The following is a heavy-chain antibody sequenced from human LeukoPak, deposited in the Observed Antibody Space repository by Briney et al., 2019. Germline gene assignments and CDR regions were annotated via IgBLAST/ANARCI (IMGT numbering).Heavy chain of an antibody. J-gene: IGHJ4*02. D-gene: IGHD3-22*01. CDR1: GGSFSGYY. V-gene: IGHV4-34*01. CDR3: AGGPYDSSCSHY. CDR2: INHSGST. Sequence: SETLSLTCAVYGGSFSGYYWSWIRQPPGKGLEWIGEINHSGSTNYNPSLKSRVTISVDTSKNQFSVKLSSVTAADTAVYYCAGGPYDSSCSHYWGQGTLVTVSS.